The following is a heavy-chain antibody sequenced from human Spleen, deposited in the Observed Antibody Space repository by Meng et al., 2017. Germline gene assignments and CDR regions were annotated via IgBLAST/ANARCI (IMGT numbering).Heavy chain of an antibody. J-gene: IGHJ4*02. CDR3: ARETVAGTGGY. Sequence: QVQLVQSGAEVKKPGSSVKVSCKASGGTFSSYGISWVRQAPGQGLEWLGWISGYNGDTHYAQKLQGRVTMTTDTSTSTVYMELRSLRSDDTAVYYCARETVAGTGGYWGQGTLVTVSS. CDR2: ISGYNGDT. CDR1: GGTFSSYG. V-gene: IGHV1-18*01. D-gene: IGHD6-19*01.